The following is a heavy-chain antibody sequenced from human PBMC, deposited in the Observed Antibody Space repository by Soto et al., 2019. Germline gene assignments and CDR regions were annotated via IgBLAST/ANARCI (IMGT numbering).Heavy chain of an antibody. Sequence: SVKVSCKASGGTFSSYTISWVRQAPGQGLEWMGRIIPILGIANYAQKFQGRVTITADKSTSTAYMELSSLRSEDTAVYYCARDIASTVTTLHAFDIWGQGTMVTVSS. J-gene: IGHJ3*02. CDR2: IIPILGIA. D-gene: IGHD4-17*01. V-gene: IGHV1-69*04. CDR1: GGTFSSYT. CDR3: ARDIASTVTTLHAFDI.